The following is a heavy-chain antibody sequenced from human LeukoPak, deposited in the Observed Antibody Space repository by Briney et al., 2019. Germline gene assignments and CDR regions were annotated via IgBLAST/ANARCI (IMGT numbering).Heavy chain of an antibody. CDR1: GFTFSSYS. CDR3: AKVDCGATGCRRFDL. Sequence: KPGGSLRLSCAASGFTFSSYSMNWVRQAPGKGLEWVSSISSSSSYIYYADSVKGRFTISRDNSKNTLFLQMNRLRDDDTAVYYCAKVDCGATGCRRFDLWGRGTLVTVSS. D-gene: IGHD2-21*01. CDR2: ISSSSSYI. J-gene: IGHJ2*01. V-gene: IGHV3-21*04.